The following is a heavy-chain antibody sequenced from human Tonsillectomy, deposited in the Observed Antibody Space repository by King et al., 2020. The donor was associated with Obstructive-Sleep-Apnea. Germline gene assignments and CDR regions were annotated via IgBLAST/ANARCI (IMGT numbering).Heavy chain of an antibody. CDR2: IYYSGST. D-gene: IGHD3-3*01. J-gene: IGHJ6*04. CDR3: GREGRNTMFGVVIIRYGMDV. Sequence: QLQESGPGLVKPSETLSLTCTVSGGSISSSSYYWGWIRQPPGKGLEWIGSIYYSGSTYYNPSLKSRVTISVDTSKNQFSLKLSSVTAADTAVYYCGREGRNTMFGVVIIRYGMDVWGEGTTVTVSS. V-gene: IGHV4-39*07. CDR1: GGSISSSSYY.